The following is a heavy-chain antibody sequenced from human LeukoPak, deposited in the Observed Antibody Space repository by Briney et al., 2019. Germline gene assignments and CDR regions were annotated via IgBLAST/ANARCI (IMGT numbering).Heavy chain of an antibody. Sequence: PSETLSLTCTVSGGSISSGGYYWSWIRQHPGKGLEWIGYIYYSGSTYYNPSLKSRVTISVDTSKNQFSLRLNSVTAADTAVYYCARVKGSNWFDPWGQGTLVTVSS. J-gene: IGHJ5*02. CDR2: IYYSGST. D-gene: IGHD6-6*01. CDR1: GGSISSGGYY. CDR3: ARVKGSNWFDP. V-gene: IGHV4-31*03.